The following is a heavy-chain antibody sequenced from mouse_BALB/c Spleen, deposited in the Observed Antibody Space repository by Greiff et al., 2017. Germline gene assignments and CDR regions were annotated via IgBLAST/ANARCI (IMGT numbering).Heavy chain of an antibody. J-gene: IGHJ4*01. V-gene: IGHV14-3*02. D-gene: IGHD2-4*01. CDR2: IDPANGNT. Sequence: EVQLQQSGAELVKPGASVKLSCTASGFNIKDTYMHWVKQRPEQGLEWIGRIDPANGNTKYDPKFQGKATITADTSSNTAYLQLSSLTSEDTAVYYCAGYYDYDGGTMDYWGQGTSVTVSS. CDR1: GFNIKDTY. CDR3: AGYYDYDGGTMDY.